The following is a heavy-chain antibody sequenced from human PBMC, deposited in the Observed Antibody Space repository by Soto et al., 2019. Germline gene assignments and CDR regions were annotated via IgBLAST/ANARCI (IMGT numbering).Heavy chain of an antibody. J-gene: IGHJ6*02. CDR1: GFTFGNFA. V-gene: IGHV3-23*01. CDR2: ISGSGGST. Sequence: SGGSLRLSCAASGFTFGNFAMSWVRQTPGKGLEWVSGISGSGGSTYYADSVKGRFTISRDNSKNTLYLQMNSLGAEDTATFYCARTESSGWSTRYGMDVWGQGTTVTVSS. CDR3: ARTESSGWSTRYGMDV. D-gene: IGHD6-19*01.